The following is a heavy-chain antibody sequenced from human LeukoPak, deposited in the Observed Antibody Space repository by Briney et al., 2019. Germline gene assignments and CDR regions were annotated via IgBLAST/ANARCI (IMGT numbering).Heavy chain of an antibody. D-gene: IGHD1-7*01. CDR1: GGSFSNYY. CDR3: ARRWNYGRNYYIDV. CDR2: IDDSGRT. V-gene: IGHV4-34*01. J-gene: IGHJ6*03. Sequence: SETLSLTCAVYGGSFSNYYWSWIRQTPGKGMEWIGEIDDSGRTNYNPSLMSRVTVSVDTSKNQFSLRLTSVTATDTAVYYCARRWNYGRNYYIDVWGKGATVSVSS.